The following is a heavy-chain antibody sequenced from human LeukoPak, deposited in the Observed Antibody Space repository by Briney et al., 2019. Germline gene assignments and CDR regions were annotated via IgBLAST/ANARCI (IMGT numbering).Heavy chain of an antibody. J-gene: IGHJ4*02. CDR2: IYYSGST. D-gene: IGHD6-19*01. CDR3: VTWDSSGWYYFDY. V-gene: IGHV4-39*01. CDR1: GGSISSSSYY. Sequence: SETLSLTCTVSGGSISSSSYYWGWIRQPPGKGLEWIGSIYYSGSTYYNPSLKSRVTISVDTSKSQFSLNLSSVTAADTAFYYCVTWDSSGWYYFDYWGQGTLVTVSS.